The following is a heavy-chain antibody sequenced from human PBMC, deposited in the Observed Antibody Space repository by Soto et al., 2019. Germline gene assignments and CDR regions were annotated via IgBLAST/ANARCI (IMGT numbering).Heavy chain of an antibody. CDR3: VRAGREPQFDY. J-gene: IGHJ4*02. D-gene: IGHD1-26*01. CDR1: GAAISGYY. Sequence: QVRLQESGPGLVKPSETLSLTCVVSGAAISGYYWSWIRQPPGKGLEWIGFIYYSGSTTNYSPSLKNRVTISVDTSKNIISLRLGSVTAADTAIYYCVRAGREPQFDYWGQGTLVTVSS. CDR2: IYYSGSTT. V-gene: IGHV4-59*01.